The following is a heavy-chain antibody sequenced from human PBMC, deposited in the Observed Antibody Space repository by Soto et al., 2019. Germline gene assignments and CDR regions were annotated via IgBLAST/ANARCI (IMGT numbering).Heavy chain of an antibody. Sequence: GGSLRLSCSASGFTFGTFDMTWVRQAPGKGLEWVSLIRGVAGSTHYPDSVKGRFTISKDTSNNVLYLEMNSLRADDTAVYFCVKGAWLAYWGQGNMVTVSS. CDR3: VKGAWLAY. CDR1: GFTFGTFD. V-gene: IGHV3-23*01. CDR2: IRGVAGST. J-gene: IGHJ4*02.